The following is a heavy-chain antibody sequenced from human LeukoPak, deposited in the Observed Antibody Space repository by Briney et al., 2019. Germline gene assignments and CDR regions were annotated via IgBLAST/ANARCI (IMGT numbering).Heavy chain of an antibody. D-gene: IGHD1-1*01. CDR3: ARVYWNDGTYSDY. CDR2: IIPIFGTA. V-gene: IGHV1-69*05. J-gene: IGHJ4*02. Sequence: SVKVSCKASGGTFSSYAISWVRQAPGQGLEWMGRIIPIFGTANYAQKFQGRVTITTDESTSTAYMELSSLRSEDTAVYYCARVYWNDGTYSDYWGQGTLVTVSS. CDR1: GGTFSSYA.